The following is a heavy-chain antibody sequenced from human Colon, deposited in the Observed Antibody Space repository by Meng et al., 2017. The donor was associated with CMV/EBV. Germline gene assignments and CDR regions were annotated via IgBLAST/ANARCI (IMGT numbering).Heavy chain of an antibody. CDR1: GYTFIKYQ. J-gene: IGHJ4*02. CDR2: INPSGGIT. V-gene: IGHV1-46*01. Sequence: SGYTFIKYQMHWVRQAPGQGLEWMGIINPSGGITNYAQKFQGRVTLTRDTSTNTVYMELSSLRSEDTAVYYCARSNGETSVYRAPDYWGQGSLVTVSS. CDR3: ARSNGETSVYRAPDY. D-gene: IGHD3-22*01.